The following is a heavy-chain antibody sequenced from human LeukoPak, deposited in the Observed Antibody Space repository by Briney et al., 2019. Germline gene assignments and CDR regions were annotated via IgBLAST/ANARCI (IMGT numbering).Heavy chain of an antibody. CDR2: IYTSGST. J-gene: IGHJ4*02. V-gene: IGHV4-4*07. CDR1: GGSISSYY. D-gene: IGHD1-26*01. Sequence: PSETLSLTRTVSGGSISSYYWSWIRQPAGKGLEWIGRIYTSGSTNYNPSLKSRVTISVDTSKNQFSLKLSSVTAADTAVYYCARDGWMGAVDYWGQGTLVTVSS. CDR3: ARDGWMGAVDY.